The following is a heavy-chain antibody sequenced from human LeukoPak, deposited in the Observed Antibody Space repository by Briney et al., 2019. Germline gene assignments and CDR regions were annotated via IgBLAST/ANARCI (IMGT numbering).Heavy chain of an antibody. V-gene: IGHV1-69*04. Sequence: ASVKVSCKASGYTFTSYGISWVRQAPGQGLEWMGRIIPILGIANYAQKFQGRVTITADKSTSTAYMELSSLRSEDTAVYYCAREGYYDSSGTADYWGQGTLVTVSS. J-gene: IGHJ4*02. CDR3: AREGYYDSSGTADY. CDR1: GYTFTSYG. CDR2: IIPILGIA. D-gene: IGHD3-22*01.